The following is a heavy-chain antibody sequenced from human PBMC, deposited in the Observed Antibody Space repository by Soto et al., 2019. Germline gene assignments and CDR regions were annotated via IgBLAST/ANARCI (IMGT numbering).Heavy chain of an antibody. CDR1: GYSFTSYW. CDR2: IDPSDSYT. Sequence: GESLKISCKGSGYSFTSYWISWVRQMPGKGLEWMGRIDPSDSYTNYNPSFEGHVTISADKSISTAYLQWGSLKASDTAMYFCARIYCTTTPCDSWFDPWGQGTLVTVSS. CDR3: ARIYCTTTPCDSWFDP. J-gene: IGHJ5*02. D-gene: IGHD2-8*01. V-gene: IGHV5-10-1*01.